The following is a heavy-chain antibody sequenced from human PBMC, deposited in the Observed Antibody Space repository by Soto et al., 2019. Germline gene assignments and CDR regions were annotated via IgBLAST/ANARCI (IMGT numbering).Heavy chain of an antibody. V-gene: IGHV4-59*08. D-gene: IGHD6-25*01. Sequence: QVQLQESGPGLVKPSETLSLNCSVSCGHLSDYYWRWIRQSLGKGLESIGNVYYSGCTNYNPSLKSRVTISMDRPENQFSVELTYVTAADTAVYFCKSTGFNSSGPKLGQFDYWGQGARVSVSS. CDR1: CGHLSDYY. CDR3: KSTGFNSSGPKLGQFDY. CDR2: VYYSGCT. J-gene: IGHJ4*02.